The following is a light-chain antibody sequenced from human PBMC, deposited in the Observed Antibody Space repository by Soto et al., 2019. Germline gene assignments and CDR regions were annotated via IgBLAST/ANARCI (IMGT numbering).Light chain of an antibody. CDR3: VLYMGSGISV. Sequence: TVVTQEPSFSVSPGGTVTLTCGLSSGSVSTTYFPSWYQQTPGQAPRTLIYNTNTRSSGVPDRFSGFILGNKAALTITGAQADDESDYYCVLYMGSGISVFGGGTKLTVL. CDR1: SGSVSTTYF. J-gene: IGLJ2*01. V-gene: IGLV8-61*01. CDR2: NTN.